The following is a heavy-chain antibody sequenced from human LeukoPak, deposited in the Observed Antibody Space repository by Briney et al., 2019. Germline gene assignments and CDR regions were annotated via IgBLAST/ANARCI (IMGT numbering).Heavy chain of an antibody. J-gene: IGHJ4*02. CDR2: ISGSGGST. V-gene: IGHV3-23*01. CDR3: AKDRGRTWVQVAK. D-gene: IGHD2-15*01. CDR1: GFTFSSDA. Sequence: GGSLRLSCIGTGFTFSSDALGWVHQAPGKGLEWVSGISGSGGSTYYADSVKGRFTISRDNSKNTLYLQMNSLRVEDTAVYYCAKDRGRTWVQVAKWGQGTLVTVSS.